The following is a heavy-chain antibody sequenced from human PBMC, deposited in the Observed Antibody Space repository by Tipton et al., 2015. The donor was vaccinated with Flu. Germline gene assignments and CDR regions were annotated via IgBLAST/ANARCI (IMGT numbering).Heavy chain of an antibody. CDR2: IKQDGSEK. CDR1: GFTFSSYW. Sequence: SLRLSCAASGFTFSSYWMSWVCQAPGKGLEWVANIKQDGSEKYYVDSVKGRFTISRDNAKNSLYLQMNSLRAEDTAVYYCARVSPYTHDAFDIWGQGTMVTVSS. D-gene: IGHD3-16*01. CDR3: ARVSPYTHDAFDI. V-gene: IGHV3-7*01. J-gene: IGHJ3*02.